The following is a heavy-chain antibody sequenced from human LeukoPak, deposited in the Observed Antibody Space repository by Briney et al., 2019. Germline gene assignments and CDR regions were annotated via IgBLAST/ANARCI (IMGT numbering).Heavy chain of an antibody. J-gene: IGHJ4*02. CDR2: IYSGGST. V-gene: IGHV3-66*01. CDR3: ARAPGIAVAGYFDY. CDR1: GFTVSSNY. Sequence: GGSLRLSCAASGFTVSSNYMSWVRQAPGKGLEWVSVIYSGGSTYYADSVKGRFTISRDSSKNTLYLQMNSLRAEDTAVYYCARAPGIAVAGYFDYWGQGTLVTVSS. D-gene: IGHD6-19*01.